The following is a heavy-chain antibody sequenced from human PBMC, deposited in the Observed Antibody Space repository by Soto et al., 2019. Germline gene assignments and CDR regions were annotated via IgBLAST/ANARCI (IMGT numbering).Heavy chain of an antibody. Sequence: EVQLVESGGGLVQPGGSLRLSCAASGFTFSSYSMNWVRQAPGKGLEWVSYISSSSSTIYYADSVKGRFTISRDNAKNSLYLQMNSLRAEDTAVYYCARETLGCSSTSCYPIQIFNYYYGMDVWGQGTTVTVSS. V-gene: IGHV3-48*01. CDR3: ARETLGCSSTSCYPIQIFNYYYGMDV. J-gene: IGHJ6*02. CDR2: ISSSSSTI. CDR1: GFTFSSYS. D-gene: IGHD2-2*01.